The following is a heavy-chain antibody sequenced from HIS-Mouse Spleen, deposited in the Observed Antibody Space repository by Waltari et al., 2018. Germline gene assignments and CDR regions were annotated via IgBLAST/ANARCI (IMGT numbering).Heavy chain of an antibody. CDR2: IWYDGSNK. D-gene: IGHD6-6*01. CDR3: ARYSSSSGVDY. Sequence: QVQLVESGGGVVQPGRSLRLSCAASGFPFSGHGMPGVRRAPGKGLEWVAGIWYDGSNKYYADSVKGRFTISRDNSKNTLYLQMNSLRAEDTAVYYCARYSSSSGVDYWGQGTLVTVSS. J-gene: IGHJ4*02. V-gene: IGHV3-33*01. CDR1: GFPFSGHG.